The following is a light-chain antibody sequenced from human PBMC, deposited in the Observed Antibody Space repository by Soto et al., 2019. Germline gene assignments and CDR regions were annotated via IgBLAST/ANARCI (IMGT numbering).Light chain of an antibody. Sequence: LSLSPGERATLSCRASQSVRSTYLAWYQQKPGQALRLLIHGASSRATGIPDRFSGSGSGTDFTLSISRLEPEDFAVYYCQYYSSSLSITFGQGTRLEIK. CDR1: QSVRSTY. CDR3: QYYSSSLSIT. CDR2: GAS. V-gene: IGKV3-20*01. J-gene: IGKJ5*01.